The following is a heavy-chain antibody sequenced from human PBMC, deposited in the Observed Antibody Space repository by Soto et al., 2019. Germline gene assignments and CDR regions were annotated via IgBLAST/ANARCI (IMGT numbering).Heavy chain of an antibody. V-gene: IGHV4-59*08. CDR2: IYYSGST. D-gene: IGHD6-19*01. Sequence: QVQLQESGPGLVKPSETLSLTCTVSGGSISSYYWSWIRQPPGKGLEWIGYIYYSGSTNYNPSLKSRVTISVDTSKNQFSLKLSSVTAADTAVYYCARPQESSGWEGGAFDIWGQGTMVTVSS. J-gene: IGHJ3*02. CDR3: ARPQESSGWEGGAFDI. CDR1: GGSISSYY.